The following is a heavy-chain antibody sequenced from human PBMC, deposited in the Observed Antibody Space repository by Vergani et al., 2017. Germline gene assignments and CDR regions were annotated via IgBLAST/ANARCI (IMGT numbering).Heavy chain of an antibody. CDR2: IYWDDDK. V-gene: IGHV2-5*02. D-gene: IGHD3-3*01. CDR1: GFSLSTSGVG. J-gene: IGHJ4*02. Sequence: QITLKESGPTLVKPTQTLTLTCTFSGFSLSTSGVGVGWIRQPPGKALEWLAFIYWDDDKRYSPSLKSRLTITKDTSKNQVVLIMTNMAPVDTAKYYCAHSSHTSKIFGVVIWDYWGQGTLVTVSS. CDR3: AHSSHTSKIFGVVIWDY.